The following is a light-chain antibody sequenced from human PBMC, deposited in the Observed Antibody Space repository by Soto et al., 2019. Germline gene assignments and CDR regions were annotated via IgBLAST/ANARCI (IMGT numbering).Light chain of an antibody. CDR3: HQRKSWPRT. V-gene: IGKV3-11*01. CDR1: QSVSSY. CDR2: DTS. J-gene: IGKJ1*01. Sequence: EIGLTQSPGTLALSPGVRATLSCRASQSVSSYLAWYQHKPGQAPRLLIYDTSNRATGIPARFSGSGSGTDFTLAISSLEPEDFAVYYCHQRKSWPRTFGQGTKVDIK.